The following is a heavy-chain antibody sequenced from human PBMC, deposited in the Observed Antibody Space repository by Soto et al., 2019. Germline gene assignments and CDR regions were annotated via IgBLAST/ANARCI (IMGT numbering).Heavy chain of an antibody. CDR3: ARGNYGASGIDY. CDR1: GFTFSNYG. J-gene: IGHJ4*02. D-gene: IGHD1-7*01. CDR2: IWYDGNNK. Sequence: HRGSLRLSCDGSGFTFSNYGIHWVRQAPCMGLDWVAFIWYDGNNKYYSESVKGRFTISRDNSKNTVFLEMSSLRAEDTAVYYCARGNYGASGIDYWGPGALVTVSS. V-gene: IGHV3-33*01.